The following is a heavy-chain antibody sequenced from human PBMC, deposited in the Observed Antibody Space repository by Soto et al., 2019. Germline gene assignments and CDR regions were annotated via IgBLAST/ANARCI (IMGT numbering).Heavy chain of an antibody. CDR3: TTNKVGDTSRYYYYGMDV. CDR1: GFTFSNAW. V-gene: IGHV3-15*01. D-gene: IGHD1-26*01. CDR2: IKSKTDGGTT. J-gene: IGHJ6*02. Sequence: PGGSLRLSCAASGFTFSNAWMSWVRQAPGKGLEWVGRIKSKTDGGTTDYAAPVKGRFTISRDDSKNTLYLQMNSLKTEDTAMYYCTTNKVGDTSRYYYYGMDVWGQGTTVTVSS.